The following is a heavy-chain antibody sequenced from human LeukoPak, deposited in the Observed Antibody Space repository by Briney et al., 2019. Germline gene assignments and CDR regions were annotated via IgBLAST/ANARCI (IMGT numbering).Heavy chain of an antibody. D-gene: IGHD1-26*01. J-gene: IGHJ4*02. Sequence: GGSLRLSCAASGFTFSSYAMSWVRQAPGKGLECVSAISGSGGSTYYADSVKGRFTISRDNSKNTLYLQMNSLKASDTAMYYCARQGGSYRSHFDYWGQGTLVTVSS. CDR2: ISGSGGST. V-gene: IGHV3-23*01. CDR1: GFTFSSYA. CDR3: ARQGGSYRSHFDY.